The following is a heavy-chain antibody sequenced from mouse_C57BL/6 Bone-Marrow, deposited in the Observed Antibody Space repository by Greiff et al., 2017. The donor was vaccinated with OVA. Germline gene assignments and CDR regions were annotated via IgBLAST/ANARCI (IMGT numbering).Heavy chain of an antibody. D-gene: IGHD2-5*01. J-gene: IGHJ2*01. V-gene: IGHV1-81*01. CDR3: ARKDSNYGCDY. CDR2: IYPRSGNT. Sequence: VKLQESGAELARPGASVKLSCKASGYTFTSYGISWVKQRTGQGLEWIGEIYPRSGNTYYNEKFKGKATLTADKSSSTAYMELRSLTSEDSAVYFCARKDSNYGCDYWGQGTTLTVSS. CDR1: GYTFTSYG.